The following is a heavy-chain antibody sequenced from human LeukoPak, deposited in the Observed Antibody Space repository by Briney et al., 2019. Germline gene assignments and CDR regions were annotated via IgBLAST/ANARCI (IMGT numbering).Heavy chain of an antibody. CDR1: GGSIGSYY. CDR2: IYYSGST. D-gene: IGHD5-24*01. CDR3: ARVRDGYNDC. J-gene: IGHJ4*02. V-gene: IGHV4-59*01. Sequence: SETLSLTCTVPGGSIGSYYWSWIRQPPGKGLEWIGYIYYSGSTNYNPSLKSRVTISVDTSKNQFSLKLSSVSAADTAVYYCARVRDGYNDCWGQGTLVTVSS.